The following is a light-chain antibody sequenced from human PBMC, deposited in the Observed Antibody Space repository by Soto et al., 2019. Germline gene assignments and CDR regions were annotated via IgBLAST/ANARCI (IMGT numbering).Light chain of an antibody. Sequence: EIVFTQSPGTLSLSPGERATLSCRASQSVSSSYLAWYQQKPGQAPRLLIYGASSRATGIPDRFSGSGSGTDFTLTISRLEPADFAVYYCQQYGSSQYTFGQGTQLEIK. CDR2: GAS. J-gene: IGKJ2*01. CDR3: QQYGSSQYT. CDR1: QSVSSSY. V-gene: IGKV3-20*01.